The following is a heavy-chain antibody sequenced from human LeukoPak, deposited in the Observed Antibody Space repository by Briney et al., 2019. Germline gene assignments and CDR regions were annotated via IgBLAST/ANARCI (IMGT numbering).Heavy chain of an antibody. V-gene: IGHV3-23*01. Sequence: GGSLRLSCAASGFTFSSYAMSWVRQAPGKGLEWVSAISGSGSSTYYADSVKGRFTISRDTSKNTLYLLMNSLRADDTAVYYCAKSYSSGANVVRFDYWGQGTLVTVSS. D-gene: IGHD3-10*01. CDR2: ISGSGSST. CDR3: AKSYSSGANVVRFDY. CDR1: GFTFSSYA. J-gene: IGHJ4*02.